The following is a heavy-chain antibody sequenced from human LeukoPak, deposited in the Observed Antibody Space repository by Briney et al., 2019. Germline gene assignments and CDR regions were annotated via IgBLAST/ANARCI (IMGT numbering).Heavy chain of an antibody. J-gene: IGHJ3*02. CDR3: ATWPVCSSTSCCPFNCRAFDI. D-gene: IGHD2-2*01. V-gene: IGHV1-24*01. Sequence: ASVKVSCKVSGYTLTELSMHWVRQAPGKGLEWMGGFDPGDGETIYAQKFQGRVTVTEDTSTDTAYMELSSLRSEDTAVYYCATWPVCSSTSCCPFNCRAFDIWGQGTMVTVSS. CDR2: FDPGDGET. CDR1: GYTLTELS.